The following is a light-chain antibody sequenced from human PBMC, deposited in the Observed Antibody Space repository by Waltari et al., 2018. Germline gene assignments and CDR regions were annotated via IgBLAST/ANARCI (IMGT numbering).Light chain of an antibody. J-gene: IGLJ3*02. CDR1: SSDVGTYNY. CDR2: DVS. CDR3: SSYITTNTLEL. V-gene: IGLV2-14*03. Sequence: QSALTQPASVSGSPGQSITISCTGTSSDVGTYNYVSCYQQHPGKPPKLLIYDVSYRPSGVSYRFSGSKSGNTASLTISGLQAEDEADYYCSSYITTNTLELFGGGTSLTVL.